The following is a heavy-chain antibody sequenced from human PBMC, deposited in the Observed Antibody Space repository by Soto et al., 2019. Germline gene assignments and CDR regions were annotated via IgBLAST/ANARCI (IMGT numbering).Heavy chain of an antibody. CDR3: ARDRFLEWLLSGGMDV. CDR1: GYTFTSYG. Sequence: ASVKVSCKASGYTFTSYGISWVRQAPGQGLEWMGWISAYNGNTNYAQKLQGRVTMTTDTSTSTAYMELRSLRSDDTAVYYCARDRFLEWLLSGGMDVWGQGTTVTVSS. J-gene: IGHJ6*02. CDR2: ISAYNGNT. D-gene: IGHD3-3*01. V-gene: IGHV1-18*01.